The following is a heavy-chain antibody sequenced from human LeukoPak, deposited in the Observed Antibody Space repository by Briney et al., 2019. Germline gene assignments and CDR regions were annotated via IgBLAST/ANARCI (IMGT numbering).Heavy chain of an antibody. CDR1: GGSISSYY. V-gene: IGHV4-59*01. CDR3: AGSDSSGYYLY. Sequence: SETLSLTCTVSGGSISSYYWSWIRQPPGKGLEWIGYIYYSGSTNYNPSLKSRVTISVDTSKNQFSLKLSSVTAADTAVYYCAGSDSSGYYLYWGKGTLVTVSS. CDR2: IYYSGST. J-gene: IGHJ4*02. D-gene: IGHD3-22*01.